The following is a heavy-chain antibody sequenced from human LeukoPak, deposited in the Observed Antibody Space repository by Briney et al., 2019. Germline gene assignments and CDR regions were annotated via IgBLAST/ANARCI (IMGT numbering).Heavy chain of an antibody. CDR1: GGSISSYY. D-gene: IGHD2-2*01. CDR3: ARDLEVVPAAISWFDP. V-gene: IGHV4-34*01. J-gene: IGHJ5*02. Sequence: PSETLSLTCRVSGGSISSYYWSWIRQPPGKGLEWIGETNHSGSTNYNPSLKSRVTISVDTSKNQFSLKLSSVTAADTAVYYCARDLEVVPAAISWFDPWGQGTLVTVSS. CDR2: TNHSGST.